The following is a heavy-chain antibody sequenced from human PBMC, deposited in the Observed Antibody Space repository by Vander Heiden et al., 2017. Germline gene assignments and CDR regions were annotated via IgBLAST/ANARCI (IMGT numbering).Heavy chain of an antibody. D-gene: IGHD6-13*01. J-gene: IGHJ4*02. CDR2: ISYDGSNK. V-gene: IGHV3-30-3*01. CDR3: ARTGSSSWYNDY. Sequence: QAPGKGLEWVAVISYDGSNKYYADSVKGRFTISRDNSKNTLYLQMNSLRAEDTAVYYCARTGSSSWYNDYWGQGTLVTVSS.